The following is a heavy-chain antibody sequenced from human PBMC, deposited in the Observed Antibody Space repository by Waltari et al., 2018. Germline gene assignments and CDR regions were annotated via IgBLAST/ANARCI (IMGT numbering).Heavy chain of an antibody. V-gene: IGHV3-23*01. CDR2: IVSSGDVT. D-gene: IGHD3-10*01. J-gene: IGHJ4*02. CDR1: GFTFSTLG. Sequence: EVQLLESGGGFVQPGGSLRLSCAASGFTFSTLGMSWVRQAPGKGLEWVSTIVSSGDVTFYADSLKGRFTISRDNSRNMLYLHLNSLRADDTAVYFCTSRRSYHFYKWGQGTLVTVSP. CDR3: TSRRSYHFYK.